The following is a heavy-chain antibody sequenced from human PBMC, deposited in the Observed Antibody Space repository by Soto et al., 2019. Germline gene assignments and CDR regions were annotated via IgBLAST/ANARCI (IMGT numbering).Heavy chain of an antibody. D-gene: IGHD3-16*01. CDR2: ISHTGRT. J-gene: IGHJ5*02. CDR3: ARAVAPYLGTWFDP. Sequence: QLPLQESGSGLVTPSQTLSLTCAVSGGSISSGNSYAWSWIRQPPGKGLEWIGSISHTGRTSYNPSLKGRVTMSVDKSKNQFSLKLSSVTAADMAVYYCARAVAPYLGTWFDPWGQGSLVLVSS. V-gene: IGHV4-30-2*01. CDR1: GGSISSGNSYA.